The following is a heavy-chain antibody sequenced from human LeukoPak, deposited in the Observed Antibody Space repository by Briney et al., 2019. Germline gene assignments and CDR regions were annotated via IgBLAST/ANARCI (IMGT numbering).Heavy chain of an antibody. CDR1: GYSFTSYW. V-gene: IGHV5-10-1*01. D-gene: IGHD5-18*01. Sequence: GESLKISCKGSGYSFTSYWISWVRQMPGKGLEWMGRIDPSDSYTNYSPSFQGHVTISADKSISTAYLQWSSLKASDTAMYCCARDGVSGYSYGDYWGQGTLVTVSS. CDR2: IDPSDSYT. CDR3: ARDGVSGYSYGDY. J-gene: IGHJ4*02.